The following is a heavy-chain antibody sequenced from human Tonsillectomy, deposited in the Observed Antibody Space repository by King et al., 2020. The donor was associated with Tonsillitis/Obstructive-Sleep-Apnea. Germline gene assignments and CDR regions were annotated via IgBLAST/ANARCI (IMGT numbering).Heavy chain of an antibody. J-gene: IGHJ4*02. CDR2: INPNIDDI. CDR1: GYTFTGYY. V-gene: IGHV1-2*02. D-gene: IGHD1-26*01. CDR3: ARLKNRWELDS. Sequence: QLVQSGAEVKKPGASVKVSCKASGYTFTGYYIHWVRQAPGQGLEWMGWINPNIDDINYAQHFQGRVTMTRDTSSSTAYMELSRLKSDDTAVYYCARLKNRWELDSWGQGTLVTVSS.